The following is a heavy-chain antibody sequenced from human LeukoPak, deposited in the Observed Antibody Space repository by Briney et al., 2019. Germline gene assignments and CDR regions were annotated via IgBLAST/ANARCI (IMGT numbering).Heavy chain of an antibody. D-gene: IGHD3-22*01. CDR3: AKDGNHDYYDNSGFQH. CDR2: ISGSGGST. V-gene: IGHV3-23*01. CDR1: GFTFSSYA. Sequence: GGSLRLSCAASGFTFSSYAMSWVRQAPGKGLEWVSAISGSGGSTYYADSVKGRFTISRDNSKNTLYLQMNSLRAEDTAVYYCAKDGNHDYYDNSGFQHWGQGTLVTVSS. J-gene: IGHJ1*01.